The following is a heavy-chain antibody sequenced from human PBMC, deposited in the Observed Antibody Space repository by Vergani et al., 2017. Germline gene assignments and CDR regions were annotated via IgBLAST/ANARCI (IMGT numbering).Heavy chain of an antibody. V-gene: IGHV3-30*16. D-gene: IGHD4-17*01. CDR2: ISYDGGNK. Sequence: QVQLVESGGGVVQPGRSLRLSCAASGFTFSSYAMHWVRQAPGKGREWVAVISYDGGNKYYVDSVKGRFTISRDNSKSTLYLQMNSLRAEETAVYYCARARMGTVTMYYYSYGMDVWGQGTTVTVSS. CDR3: ARARMGTVTMYYYSYGMDV. CDR1: GFTFSSYA. J-gene: IGHJ6*02.